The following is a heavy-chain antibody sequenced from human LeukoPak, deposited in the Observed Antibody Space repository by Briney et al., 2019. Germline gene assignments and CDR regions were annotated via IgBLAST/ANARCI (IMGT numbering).Heavy chain of an antibody. V-gene: IGHV5-51*01. CDR2: IYPGDSDT. D-gene: IGHD5-12*01. Sequence: GESLKISCKGSGYSFTSYWIGWVRQMPGKGLEWMGIIYPGDSDTRHSPSFQGQVTISADKSISTAYLQWSSLKASDTAMYYCARHLSGYDPAFDIWGQGTMVTVSS. CDR3: ARHLSGYDPAFDI. CDR1: GYSFTSYW. J-gene: IGHJ3*02.